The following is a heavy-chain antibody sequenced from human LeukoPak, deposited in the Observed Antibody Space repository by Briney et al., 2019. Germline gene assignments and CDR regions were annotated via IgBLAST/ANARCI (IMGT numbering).Heavy chain of an antibody. D-gene: IGHD6-13*01. V-gene: IGHV4-4*07. CDR1: GSSISSHF. J-gene: IGHJ4*02. CDR3: ARGFLAAAGTDLFDY. CDR2: THTSGNT. Sequence: PSETLSLTCTVSGSSISSHFWTWIRQPAGKGLEWIGRTHTSGNTNYNPSLKSRVTMSLDTSKSQFSLKLSSVTAADTAVYFCARGFLAAAGTDLFDYWGQGTLVTVSS.